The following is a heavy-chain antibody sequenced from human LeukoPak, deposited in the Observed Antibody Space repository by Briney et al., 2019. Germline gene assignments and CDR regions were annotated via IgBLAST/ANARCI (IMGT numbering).Heavy chain of an antibody. Sequence: GGSLRLSCSASGFTLSSYAMHRVRQAPGKGLEWVAVISYDGSNKYYADSVKGRFTISRDNFKNTLYLQMNSLRAEDTAVYYCARDPTIQAVVVPAEFWFDPWGQGTLVTVSS. CDR2: ISYDGSNK. CDR1: GFTLSSYA. J-gene: IGHJ5*02. CDR3: ARDPTIQAVVVPAEFWFDP. D-gene: IGHD2-2*01. V-gene: IGHV3-30*04.